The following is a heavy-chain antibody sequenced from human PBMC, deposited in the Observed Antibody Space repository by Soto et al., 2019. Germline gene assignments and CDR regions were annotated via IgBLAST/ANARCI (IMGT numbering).Heavy chain of an antibody. D-gene: IGHD3-16*01. Sequence: PSETLSLTCTVSGGSISSGGYYWSWIRQHPGKGLEWTGYIYFSGSTYYNPSLKSRVTISVDTSKNQFSLKLSSVTAADTAVYYCARAIMGEMDVWGQGTTVTVSS. V-gene: IGHV4-31*03. CDR2: IYFSGST. CDR3: ARAIMGEMDV. J-gene: IGHJ6*02. CDR1: GGSISSGGYY.